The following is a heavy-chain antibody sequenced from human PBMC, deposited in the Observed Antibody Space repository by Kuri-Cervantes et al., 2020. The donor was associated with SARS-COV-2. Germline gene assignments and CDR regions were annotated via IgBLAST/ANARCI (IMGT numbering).Heavy chain of an antibody. Sequence: ASVKVSCKASGYTFTSYGISWVRQAPGQGLEWMGWISAYNGNTNYAQKLQGRVTMTTDTSTSTAYMEQRSLRSDDTAVYYCARDPGITIFGVPSSFDLWGRGTLVTVSS. V-gene: IGHV1-18*01. CDR3: ARDPGITIFGVPSSFDL. CDR2: ISAYNGNT. CDR1: GYTFTSYG. D-gene: IGHD3-3*01. J-gene: IGHJ2*01.